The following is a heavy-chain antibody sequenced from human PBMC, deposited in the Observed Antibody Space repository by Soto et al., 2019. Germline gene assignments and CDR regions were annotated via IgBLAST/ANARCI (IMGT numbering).Heavy chain of an antibody. D-gene: IGHD1-1*01. CDR2: IYATGTT. J-gene: IGHJ5*02. Sequence: SETLSLTCTVSGASISGFYWSWIRKSAGKGLEWIGRIYATGTTDYNPSLKSRVMMSVDTSKKQFSLKLRSVTAADTAVYYCVRGGTKTLRDWFDPWGQ. CDR1: GASISGFY. V-gene: IGHV4-4*07. CDR3: VRGGTKTLRDWFDP.